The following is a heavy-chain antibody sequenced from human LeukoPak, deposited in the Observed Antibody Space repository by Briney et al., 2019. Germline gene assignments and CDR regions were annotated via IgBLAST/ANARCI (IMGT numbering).Heavy chain of an antibody. D-gene: IGHD2-2*02. J-gene: IGHJ4*02. V-gene: IGHV3-49*04. CDR2: IRRKTYGGTT. Sequence: GGSLRLSCTASGFTFCDYAMSWVPQAPGKGLEWVGFIRRKTYGGTTEYAASVKDRFTISKDDSKSIAYLQMNSLKTEDTDVHYCSRVYCSSTSCYSVLGFDYWGQGTLVTASS. CDR1: GFTFCDYA. CDR3: SRVYCSSTSCYSVLGFDY.